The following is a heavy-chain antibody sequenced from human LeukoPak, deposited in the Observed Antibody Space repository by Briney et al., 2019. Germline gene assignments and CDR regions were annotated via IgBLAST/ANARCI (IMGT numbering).Heavy chain of an antibody. J-gene: IGHJ6*02. Sequence: SVTVSCTASGYTFTSYDINWVGQATRQGLGWRGCMNLNGGDIAYAQKFQGRVTMTRNTSISTAYMELSSLRSKDTAVYYCARPRILRYLDWSSSYCYGMDVWGQGTTVTVSS. CDR3: ARPRILRYLDWSSSYCYGMDV. V-gene: IGHV1-8*01. D-gene: IGHD3-9*01. CDR2: MNLNGGDI. CDR1: GYTFTSYD.